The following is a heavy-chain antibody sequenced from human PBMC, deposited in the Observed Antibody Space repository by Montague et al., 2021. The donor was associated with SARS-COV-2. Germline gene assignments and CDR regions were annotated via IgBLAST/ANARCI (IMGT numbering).Heavy chain of an antibody. CDR3: VREPAPSGSGTFYDY. V-gene: IGHV4-59*02. Sequence: SETLSLTCTVSGDSVSHDFWTWIRQPPGKGLEWIGYVYYSRSSSYNPSLRVRVSIAVDTSKNQFSLRLSTVTAADTAIYYCVREPAPSGSGTFYDYWGQGTLVAVSS. CDR2: VYYSRSS. CDR1: GDSVSHDF. D-gene: IGHD1-26*01. J-gene: IGHJ4*02.